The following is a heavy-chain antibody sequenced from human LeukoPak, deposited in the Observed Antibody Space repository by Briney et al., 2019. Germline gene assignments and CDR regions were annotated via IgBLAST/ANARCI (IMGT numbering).Heavy chain of an antibody. Sequence: GGSLRLSCAASGFTFSSYWMSWVRQAPGKGLEWVANIKQAGSEKYYVDSVKGRFTISRDNAKNSLYLQMNSLRAEDTAVYYCARDIISSGWSYYYYYYMDVWGKGTTVTISS. V-gene: IGHV3-7*01. J-gene: IGHJ6*03. CDR1: GFTFSSYW. CDR2: IKQAGSEK. D-gene: IGHD6-19*01. CDR3: ARDIISSGWSYYYYYYMDV.